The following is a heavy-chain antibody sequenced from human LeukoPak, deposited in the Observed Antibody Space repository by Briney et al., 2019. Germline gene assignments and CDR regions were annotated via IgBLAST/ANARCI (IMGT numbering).Heavy chain of an antibody. J-gene: IGHJ4*02. Sequence: PGGSLRLSCAASGFTFSDYSMNWVRQAPGKGLEWVSWITSSSDSIYYADSVKGRFTISRDNAKNSLYLQMNSLRDEDTAVYYCSSESRYWGQGTVVIVSS. V-gene: IGHV3-48*02. CDR1: GFTFSDYS. CDR3: SSESRY. D-gene: IGHD3-22*01. CDR2: ITSSSDSI.